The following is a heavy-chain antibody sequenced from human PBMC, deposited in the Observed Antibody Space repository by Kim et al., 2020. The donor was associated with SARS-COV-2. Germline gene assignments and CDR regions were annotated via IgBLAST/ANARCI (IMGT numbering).Heavy chain of an antibody. Sequence: SETLSLTCTVYGGSFSSNFWSWIRQPPGKGLEWIGYISHSGSTNYNPPPKSRLSLSIDTSKNQFSLKLTSGTAADTAVYYCARDGCCGGQIGYRPVARRPVTRSIDTSNTQFSLRLKSVSAADSAEYECDCFGNWSGEGSHDRFDPWGQGTLVTVSS. D-gene: IGHD6-25*01. CDR1: GGSFSSNF. J-gene: IGHJ5*01. V-gene: IGHV4-59*01. CDR2: ISHSGST. CDR3: ARDGCCGGQIGYRPVARRPVTRSIDTSNTQFSLRLKSVSAADSAEYECDCFGNWSGEGSHDRFDP.